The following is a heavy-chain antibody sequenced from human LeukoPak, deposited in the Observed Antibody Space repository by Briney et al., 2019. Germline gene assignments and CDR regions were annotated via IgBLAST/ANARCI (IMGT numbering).Heavy chain of an antibody. Sequence: GRSLRLSCAASGFTFSSYGMHWVRQAPGKGLEWVAVISYDGSNKYYAASVKGRFTISRDNSKNTLYLQMNSLRAEDTAVYYCAKDLEQWLATGGVDYWGQGTLVTVSS. V-gene: IGHV3-30*18. CDR3: AKDLEQWLATGGVDY. CDR1: GFTFSSYG. CDR2: ISYDGSNK. J-gene: IGHJ4*02. D-gene: IGHD6-19*01.